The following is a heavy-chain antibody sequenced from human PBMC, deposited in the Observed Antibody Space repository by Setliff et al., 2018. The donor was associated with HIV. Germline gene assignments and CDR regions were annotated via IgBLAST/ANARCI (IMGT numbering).Heavy chain of an antibody. CDR3: ARTRTIAVAGPPPEWYFDL. V-gene: IGHV4-38-2*01. CDR1: GPYSISSGFY. CDR2: IYHSGNT. J-gene: IGHJ2*01. D-gene: IGHD6-19*01. Sequence: SETLSLTCAASGPYSISSGFYWGWIRQPPGKGLEWIGNIYHSGNTYYNPSLKSRVTISVDTSKNQFSLKLRSVTAADTAVYYCARTRTIAVAGPPPEWYFDLWGRGTLVTVSS.